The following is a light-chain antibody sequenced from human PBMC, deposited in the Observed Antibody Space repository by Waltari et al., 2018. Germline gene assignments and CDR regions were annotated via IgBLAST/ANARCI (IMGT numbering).Light chain of an antibody. CDR1: SSNIGSNT. J-gene: IGLJ2*01. CDR3: AAWDGSLSAMV. Sequence: QSVLTQPPSASGTPGQRVSIFCSGSSSNIGSNTVNWYQQLPGTAPKRLTPNHNPRPSGVPDRFSGSKSGTSASLAISGLQSEDEADYYCAAWDGSLSAMVFGRGTELTVL. CDR2: NHN. V-gene: IGLV1-44*01.